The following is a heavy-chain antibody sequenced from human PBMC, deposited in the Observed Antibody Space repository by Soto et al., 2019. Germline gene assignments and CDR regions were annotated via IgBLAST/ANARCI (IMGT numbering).Heavy chain of an antibody. CDR2: IYSNDDK. Sequence: QITLKESGPTLVKPTQTLTLTCTFSGFSLSTSGVGVGWIRQPPGKALEWLALIYSNDDKRYSPSLKTSLTITKDNSTNQVVLTMTNIDPVDTATYYYALSHGDVWGQGTTVTVSS. CDR1: GFSLSTSGVG. V-gene: IGHV2-5*01. CDR3: ALSHGDV. J-gene: IGHJ6*02.